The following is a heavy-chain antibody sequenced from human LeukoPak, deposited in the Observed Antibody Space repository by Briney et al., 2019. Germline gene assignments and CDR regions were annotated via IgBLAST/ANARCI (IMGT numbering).Heavy chain of an antibody. J-gene: IGHJ4*02. D-gene: IGHD3-16*01. Sequence: NPGGSLRLSCAASGFSFSTYSMNWVRQAPGKGLEWVSSISSSSSYIYYADSVKGRFTISRDNAKNSLYLQMNSLRAEDTAVYYCARDRGGLRTAWGQPYWGRGTLVTVSS. CDR1: GFSFSTYS. CDR3: ARDRGGLRTAWGQPY. CDR2: ISSSSSYI. V-gene: IGHV3-21*01.